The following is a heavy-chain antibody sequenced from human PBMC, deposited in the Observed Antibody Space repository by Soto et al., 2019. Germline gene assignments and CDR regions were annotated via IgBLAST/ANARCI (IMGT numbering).Heavy chain of an antibody. Sequence: ASVKVSCKASGYTLTHLYMHWVRQAPGQGLEWMGILNPSGGFTSKAQKFRGRVIMTRDTSTNTVYMELSSLRYEDTAVYYCGVPTLVRDYLRLDVWGQGTKVTVAS. CDR1: GYTLTHLY. V-gene: IGHV1-46*01. CDR3: GVPTLVRDYLRLDV. CDR2: LNPSGGFT. D-gene: IGHD3-10*01. J-gene: IGHJ6*02.